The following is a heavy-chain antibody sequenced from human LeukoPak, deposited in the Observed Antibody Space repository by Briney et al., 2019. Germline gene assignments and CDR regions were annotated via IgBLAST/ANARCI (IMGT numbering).Heavy chain of an antibody. J-gene: IGHJ3*02. Sequence: GGSLRLSCAASGFTFSDYYMSWIRQAPGKGLEWVSYISSSGSTIYYADSVKGRFTISRDNAKNSLYLQMNSLRAEDTAVYYCARDKDFGVVDNAFDIWGQGTMVTVSS. CDR2: ISSSGSTI. V-gene: IGHV3-11*04. D-gene: IGHD3-3*01. CDR1: GFTFSDYY. CDR3: ARDKDFGVVDNAFDI.